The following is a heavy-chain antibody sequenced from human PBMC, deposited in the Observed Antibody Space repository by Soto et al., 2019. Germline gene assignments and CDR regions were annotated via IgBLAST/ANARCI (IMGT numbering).Heavy chain of an antibody. Sequence: ASVKVSCKASGYTFTGYYMHWVRQAPGQGLEWMGWINPNSGGTNYAQKFQGRVTMTRDTSISTAYMELSRLRSDDTAVYYCARFGGDCGGDCYSGEYFQHWGQGTLVTVSS. J-gene: IGHJ1*01. D-gene: IGHD2-21*02. CDR1: GYTFTGYY. V-gene: IGHV1-2*02. CDR2: INPNSGGT. CDR3: ARFGGDCGGDCYSGEYFQH.